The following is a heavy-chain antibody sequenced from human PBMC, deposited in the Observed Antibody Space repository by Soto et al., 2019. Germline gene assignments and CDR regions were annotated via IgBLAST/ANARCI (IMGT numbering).Heavy chain of an antibody. CDR3: ARDVNRYSSSPRRWLDP. Sequence: ASVKVSCKASGYTFTSYGISWVRQAPVQGLEWMGWISAYNGNTNYAQKLQGRVTMTTDTSTSTAYMELRSLRSDDTAVYYCARDVNRYSSSPRRWLDPWGQGTMVTVSS. V-gene: IGHV1-18*04. D-gene: IGHD6-13*01. J-gene: IGHJ5*02. CDR2: ISAYNGNT. CDR1: GYTFTSYG.